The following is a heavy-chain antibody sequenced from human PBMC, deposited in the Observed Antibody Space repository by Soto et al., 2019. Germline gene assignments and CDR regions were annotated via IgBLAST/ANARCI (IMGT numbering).Heavy chain of an antibody. Sequence: GGSLRLSCAASVFTFSTYAMTWVRQAPGKGLEWVSSISGSSSSTYYADSLKGRFTISRDNAKNTLYLQMNSLRAEDTAVYYCAKVNYYDSSGYYYNSAVYYGMDVWGQGTTVIVSS. D-gene: IGHD3-22*01. CDR2: ISGSSSST. J-gene: IGHJ6*02. CDR3: AKVNYYDSSGYYYNSAVYYGMDV. V-gene: IGHV3-23*01. CDR1: VFTFSTYA.